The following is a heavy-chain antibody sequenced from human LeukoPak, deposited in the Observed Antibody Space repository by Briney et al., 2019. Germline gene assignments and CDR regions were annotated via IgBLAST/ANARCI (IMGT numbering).Heavy chain of an antibody. V-gene: IGHV4-34*01. CDR3: ARGIAAAGGVDY. J-gene: IGHJ4*02. Sequence: SETLSLTCAVYGGSFSGYYWSWIRQPPGKGLEWIGEISHSGSTNYNPSLKSRVTISVDTSKNQFSLKLSSVTAADTAVYYCARGIAAAGGVDYWGQGTLVTVSS. CDR2: ISHSGST. CDR1: GGSFSGYY. D-gene: IGHD6-13*01.